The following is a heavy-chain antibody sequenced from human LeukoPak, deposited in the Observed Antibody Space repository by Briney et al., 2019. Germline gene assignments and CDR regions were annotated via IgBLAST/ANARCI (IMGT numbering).Heavy chain of an antibody. D-gene: IGHD3-10*01. Sequence: PGRSLRLSCAASGFTFSSYGMHWVRQAPGKGLEWVAVISYDGSNKYYADSVKGRFTISRDNSKNTLYLQMNSLRAEDTAVYYCAKDMPPFTMVRGVLDYWGQGTLVTVSS. V-gene: IGHV3-30*18. CDR1: GFTFSSYG. CDR3: AKDMPPFTMVRGVLDY. J-gene: IGHJ4*02. CDR2: ISYDGSNK.